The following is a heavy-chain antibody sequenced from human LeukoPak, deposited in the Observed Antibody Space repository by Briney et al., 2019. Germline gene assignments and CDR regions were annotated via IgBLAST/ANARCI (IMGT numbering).Heavy chain of an antibody. CDR2: IIPIFGTA. CDR3: ARLSSSSWYFDY. CDR1: GGTFSSYA. J-gene: IGHJ4*02. V-gene: IGHV1-69*05. D-gene: IGHD6-13*01. Sequence: ASVKVSCKASGGTFSSYAISWVRQAPGQGLEWMGGIIPIFGTANYAQKFQGRVTMTTDTSMNTAYMELRSLRSDDTAVYYCARLSSSSWYFDYWGQGTLVTVSS.